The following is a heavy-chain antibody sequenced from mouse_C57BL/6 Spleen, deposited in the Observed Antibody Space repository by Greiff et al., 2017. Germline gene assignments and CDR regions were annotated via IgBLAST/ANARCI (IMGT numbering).Heavy chain of an antibody. Sequence: EVHLVESGGGLVQPKGSLKLSCAASGFSFNTYAMNWVRQAPGKGLEWVARIRSKSNNYATYYADSVKDRFTISRDDSESMLYLQMNNLKTEDTAMYYCVSSYYYGSSYGWFAYWGQGTLVTVSA. CDR1: GFSFNTYA. J-gene: IGHJ3*01. D-gene: IGHD1-1*01. CDR2: IRSKSNNYAT. V-gene: IGHV10-1*01. CDR3: VSSYYYGSSYGWFAY.